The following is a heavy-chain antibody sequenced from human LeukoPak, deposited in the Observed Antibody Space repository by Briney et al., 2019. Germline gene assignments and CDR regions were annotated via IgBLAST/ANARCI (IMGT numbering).Heavy chain of an antibody. J-gene: IGHJ4*02. CDR2: IKQDGSEK. Sequence: GGSLRLSCAASGFSFSKYWMSWVRQAPGKGLEWVANIKQDGSEKYYVDSVKGRFIISRDNAENSLYLEINSPRADDTAIYYCVRDPTAAGAAGTDYWGQGTLVTVSS. V-gene: IGHV3-7*01. CDR1: GFSFSKYW. CDR3: VRDPTAAGAAGTDY. D-gene: IGHD6-13*01.